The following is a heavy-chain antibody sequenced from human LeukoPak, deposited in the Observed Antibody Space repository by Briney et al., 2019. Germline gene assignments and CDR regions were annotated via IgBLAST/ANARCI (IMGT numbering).Heavy chain of an antibody. D-gene: IGHD3-22*01. Sequence: VKVPRMACLYTLPRYYLQGVGPAAARGGEWMGWMNHYSCNTRYAQKLQGRVTIPSNTSINTAYVELNTLRSEDTAGYYFARGTYCESSGYVVDEWGEGTLVTV. CDR3: ARGTYCESSGYVVDE. CDR1: LYTLPRYY. J-gene: IGHJ4*02. CDR2: MNHYSCNT. V-gene: IGHV1-8*03.